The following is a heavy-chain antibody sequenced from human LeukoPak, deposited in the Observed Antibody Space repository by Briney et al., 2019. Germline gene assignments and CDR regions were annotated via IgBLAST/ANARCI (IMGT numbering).Heavy chain of an antibody. V-gene: IGHV1-69*13. J-gene: IGHJ4*02. CDR2: IIPIFGTA. D-gene: IGHD5-12*01. CDR1: GGTFSSYA. CDR3: ATRRGKRGYSGYDSVGFDY. Sequence: SVKVSCKASGGTFSSYAISWVRQAPGQGLEWMGGIIPIFGTANYAQTFQGRVTITADESTSTAYMELSSLRSEDTAVYYCATRRGKRGYSGYDSVGFDYWGQGTLVTVSS.